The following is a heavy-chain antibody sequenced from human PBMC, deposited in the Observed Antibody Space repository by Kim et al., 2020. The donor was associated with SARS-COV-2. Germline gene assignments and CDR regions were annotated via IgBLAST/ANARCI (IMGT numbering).Heavy chain of an antibody. CDR3: ARGGSGSYSSDY. D-gene: IGHD1-26*01. V-gene: IGHV3-21*01. J-gene: IGHJ4*02. Sequence: YYADSVKGRFTISRNNAKNSLYLQMNSLRADDTAVYYGARGGSGSYSSDYWGQGTLVTVSS.